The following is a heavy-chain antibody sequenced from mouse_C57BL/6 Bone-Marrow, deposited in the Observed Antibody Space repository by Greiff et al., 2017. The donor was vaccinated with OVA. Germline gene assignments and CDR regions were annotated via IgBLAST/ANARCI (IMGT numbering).Heavy chain of an antibody. D-gene: IGHD1-1*01. CDR3: ARKYYGNLYYFDY. J-gene: IGHJ2*01. CDR2: INPSNGGT. V-gene: IGHV1-53*01. CDR1: GYTFTSYW. Sequence: VQLQQSGPELVKPGASVKLSCKASGYTFTSYWMHWVKQRPGQGLEWIGNINPSNGGTNYNEKFKSKATLTVDKSSSTAYMQLSSLTSEDSAVYYCARKYYGNLYYFDYWGQGTTLTVSS.